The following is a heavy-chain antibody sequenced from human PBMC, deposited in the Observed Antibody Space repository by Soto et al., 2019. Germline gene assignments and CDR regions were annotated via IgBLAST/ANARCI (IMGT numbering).Heavy chain of an antibody. CDR1: GFILSNYT. Sequence: EVQLVESGGGLVKPGGSLRLSCAASGFILSNYTMNWVRQAPGKGLEWVSSISGSSSYIYYADSVKGRFTISRDNAKNSLYLQMNSLRVEETAVYYCARDRCSGGSCYRTYAFDIWGQGTLVTVSS. CDR3: ARDRCSGGSCYRTYAFDI. V-gene: IGHV3-21*06. D-gene: IGHD2-15*01. CDR2: ISGSSSYI. J-gene: IGHJ3*02.